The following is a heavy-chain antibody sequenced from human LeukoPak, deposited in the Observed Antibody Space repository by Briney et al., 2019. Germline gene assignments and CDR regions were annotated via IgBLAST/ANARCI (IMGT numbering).Heavy chain of an antibody. CDR2: IYYSGNT. CDR1: GGSISSSSYY. CDR3: ARWVAGAAGLFDY. V-gene: IGHV4-39*01. D-gene: IGHD6-13*01. Sequence: PSETLSLTCTVSGGSISSSSYYWGWIRQPPGKGLEWIGLIYYSGNTYYSPSLKSRFTISVDTSNNQFSLKLTSVTAADTAVYYCARWVAGAAGLFDYWGQGTLVTVSS. J-gene: IGHJ4*02.